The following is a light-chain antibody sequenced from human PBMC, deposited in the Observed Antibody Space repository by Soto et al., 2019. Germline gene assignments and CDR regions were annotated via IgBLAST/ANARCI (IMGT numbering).Light chain of an antibody. V-gene: IGKV1-39*01. J-gene: IGKJ1*01. CDR1: QRISNY. Sequence: DIQIHQSPSSLSASVGERVAITCRASQRISNYLNWYQQKPGKAPKLLIYAASTLQSGVPSRFSGSGSGTAFTLTIRRLHPEDDATYYCQQSYSNPRTFGRGTKGEI. CDR3: QQSYSNPRT. CDR2: AAS.